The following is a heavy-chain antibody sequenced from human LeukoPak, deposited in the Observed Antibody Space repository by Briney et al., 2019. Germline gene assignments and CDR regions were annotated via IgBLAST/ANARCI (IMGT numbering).Heavy chain of an antibody. Sequence: SETLSLTCAVYGGSFSGYYWSWIRQPPGKGLDWIGEINHSGSTNYNPSLKSRVTISVDTSKNQFSLKLSSVTAADTAVYYCARGPRGGYSSSWQHAFDIWGQGTMVTVSS. CDR1: GGSFSGYY. D-gene: IGHD6-13*01. J-gene: IGHJ3*02. CDR2: INHSGST. V-gene: IGHV4-34*01. CDR3: ARGPRGGYSSSWQHAFDI.